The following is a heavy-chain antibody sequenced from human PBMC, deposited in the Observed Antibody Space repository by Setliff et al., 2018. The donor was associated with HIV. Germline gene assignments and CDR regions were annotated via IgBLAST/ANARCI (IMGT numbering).Heavy chain of an antibody. V-gene: IGHV1-46*02. J-gene: IGHJ4*02. D-gene: IGHD3-22*01. CDR2: SNPSSRTT. CDR1: GYIFNTHY. CDR3: ARGGRVDESRGYYYPLMY. Sequence: ASVKVSCKSSGYIFNTHYIHWVRQAPGQGIEWMGMSNPSSRTTIYAQKFRGRMTLTKDKSTTTVYMELSSLRSDDTAVYYCARGGRVDESRGYYYPLMYWGQGTLVTVSS.